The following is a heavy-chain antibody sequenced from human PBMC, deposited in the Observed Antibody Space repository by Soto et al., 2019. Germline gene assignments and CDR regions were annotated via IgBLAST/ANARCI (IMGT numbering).Heavy chain of an antibody. Sequence: SETLSRTCTVSGGSTSSYYWSWVRQPPGKGLEWIGYIYYSGSTNYNPSLKSRVTISVDTSKNQFSLKLSSVTAADTAVYYCARVNASLSKYYYYYYGMDVWGQGTTVTVSS. D-gene: IGHD6-6*01. CDR1: GGSTSSYY. CDR3: ARVNASLSKYYYYYYGMDV. V-gene: IGHV4-59*01. J-gene: IGHJ6*02. CDR2: IYYSGST.